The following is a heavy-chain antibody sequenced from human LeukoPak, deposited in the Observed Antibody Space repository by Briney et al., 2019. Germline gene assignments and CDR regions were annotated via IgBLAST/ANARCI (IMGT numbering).Heavy chain of an antibody. V-gene: IGHV1-69*04. D-gene: IGHD2-2*01. CDR1: GGTFSSYA. Sequence: SVKVSCRDSGGTFSSYAISWVRQDPGEGLEWMGRIIPILGIANYVQKLQGRVTITADKSTSTAYMELSSLRSEDTTVYYCARTREGYCSSNSCDRSPTWFDPWGQGTLVTVSS. CDR2: IIPILGIA. CDR3: ARTREGYCSSNSCDRSPTWFDP. J-gene: IGHJ5*02.